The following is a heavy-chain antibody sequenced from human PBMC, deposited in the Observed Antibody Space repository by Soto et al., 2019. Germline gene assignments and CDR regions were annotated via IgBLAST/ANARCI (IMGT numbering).Heavy chain of an antibody. CDR2: IYSGGST. CDR3: ARYLWFGDLHYGMDV. CDR1: GFTVSSNY. J-gene: IGHJ6*02. Sequence: GGSLRLSCAASGFTVSSNYMSWVRQAPGKGLEWVSVIYSGGSTYYADSVKGRFTISRDNSKNTLYLQMNSLRAEDTAVYYCARYLWFGDLHYGMDVWGQGTTVTVSS. V-gene: IGHV3-53*01. D-gene: IGHD3-10*01.